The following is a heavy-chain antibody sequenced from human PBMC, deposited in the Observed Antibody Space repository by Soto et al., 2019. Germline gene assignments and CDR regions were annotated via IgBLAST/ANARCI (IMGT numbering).Heavy chain of an antibody. V-gene: IGHV4-4*02. J-gene: IGHJ4*02. CDR2: IYHSGST. CDR3: ARGGGYCSGGSCYDY. CDR1: GGSISSSKW. Sequence: QVQLQESGPGLVKPSGTLSLTCAVSGGSISSSKWWSWVRQPPGKGLEWIGEIYHSGSTNYNPSLKGRVTISVDKSKNQFSLKLSSVTAADTAVYYCARGGGYCSGGSCYDYWGQGTLVTVSS. D-gene: IGHD2-15*01.